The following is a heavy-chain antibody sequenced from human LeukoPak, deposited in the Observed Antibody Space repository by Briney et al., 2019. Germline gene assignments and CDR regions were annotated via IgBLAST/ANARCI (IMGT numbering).Heavy chain of an antibody. V-gene: IGHV4-34*01. D-gene: IGHD2-21*02. CDR2: INHSGST. Sequence: KPSETLSLTCAVYGGSFSGYYWSWIRQPPGKGLEWIGEINHSGSTNYNPSLKSRVTISVDTSKIQFSLKLSSVTAADTAVFYCARQGMGDHRVFDYWGQGTLVTVSS. CDR3: ARQGMGDHRVFDY. J-gene: IGHJ4*02. CDR1: GGSFSGYY.